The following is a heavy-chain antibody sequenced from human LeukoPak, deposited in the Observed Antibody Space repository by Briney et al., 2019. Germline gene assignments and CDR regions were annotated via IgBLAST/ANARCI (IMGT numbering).Heavy chain of an antibody. CDR3: ARDLGYFDY. J-gene: IGHJ4*02. CDR2: ISGSGGST. Sequence: GGSLRLSCAASGFTFSSYGMSWVRQAPGKGLEWVSAISGSGGSTYYADSVKGRFTISRDNSKNTLYLQINSLRVEDTAVYYCARDLGYFDYWGQGTLVTVSS. CDR1: GFTFSSYG. V-gene: IGHV3-23*01.